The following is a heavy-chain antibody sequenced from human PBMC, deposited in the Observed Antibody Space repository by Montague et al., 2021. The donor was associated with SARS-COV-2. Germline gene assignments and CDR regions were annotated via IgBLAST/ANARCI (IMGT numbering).Heavy chain of an antibody. J-gene: IGHJ5*01. Sequence: SETLSLTCSVSGGSMNSYYWSWLRQTPGKGLEWIGYIYYRGSTSYNPSLKSRVTISVDTSKNQFSLSLTSVTAADTAVDYCARESTYNWFDSWGQGTLVTVSS. CDR3: ARESTYNWFDS. CDR2: IYYRGST. CDR1: GGSMNSYY. V-gene: IGHV4-59*01. D-gene: IGHD5/OR15-5a*01.